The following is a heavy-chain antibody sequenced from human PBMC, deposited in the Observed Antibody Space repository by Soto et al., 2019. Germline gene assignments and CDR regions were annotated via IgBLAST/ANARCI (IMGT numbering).Heavy chain of an antibody. CDR1: GFTFRSYG. V-gene: IGHV3-30*03. Sequence: QEQLVESGGGVVQPGRSLRVSCAASGFTFRSYGIHWVRQAPGKGLEWVAVISYDGSNKYYADSVKGRFTISRDNSKNTVYLQMNSLRAEDTAVYYCATEADTAMVCDIWGQGTMVTVSS. D-gene: IGHD5-18*01. CDR3: ATEADTAMVCDI. J-gene: IGHJ3*02. CDR2: ISYDGSNK.